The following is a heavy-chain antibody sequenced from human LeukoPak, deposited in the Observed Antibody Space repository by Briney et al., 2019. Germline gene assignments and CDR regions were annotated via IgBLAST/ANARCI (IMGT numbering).Heavy chain of an antibody. J-gene: IGHJ4*02. D-gene: IGHD3-22*01. CDR2: IYPGDSDT. CDR3: AGACYYDSSGYLYYFDY. Sequence: GESLKISCKGSGYSFTSYWIGWVRQMPGKGLEWMGIIYPGDSDTRYSPSFQGQVTISADKSISTAYLQWSSLKASDTAMYYCAGACYYDSSGYLYYFDYWGQGTLVTVSS. V-gene: IGHV5-51*01. CDR1: GYSFTSYW.